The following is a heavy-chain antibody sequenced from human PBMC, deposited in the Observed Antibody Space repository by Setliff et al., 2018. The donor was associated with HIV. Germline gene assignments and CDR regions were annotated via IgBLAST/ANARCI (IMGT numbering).Heavy chain of an antibody. V-gene: IGHV3-48*03. Sequence: PGGSLRLSCATSGFTFNNYEFNWVRQAPGKGLEWVSYISSGGSSIYYADSVKGRFTISRDNAENSLYLQMNSLRAEDTAVYYCARERVGLHYWGQGTLVTVSS. CDR1: GFTFNNYE. CDR3: ARERVGLHY. CDR2: ISSGGSSI. J-gene: IGHJ4*02. D-gene: IGHD2-2*01.